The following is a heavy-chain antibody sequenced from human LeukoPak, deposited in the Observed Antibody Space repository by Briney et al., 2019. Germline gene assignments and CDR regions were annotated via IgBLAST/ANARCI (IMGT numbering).Heavy chain of an antibody. J-gene: IGHJ4*02. CDR3: ARSPSMPWATTYRFDY. D-gene: IGHD2-2*01. CDR1: GFTFTTHW. CDR2: IYPGDSDT. Sequence: KHGESLKISCKGSGFTFTTHWIGWVRQMPGKGLEWMGIIYPGDSDTRYSPSFQGQVTMSADRSISTAYLQWSSLKASDTAIYYCARSPSMPWATTYRFDYWGQGTLVTVSS. V-gene: IGHV5-51*01.